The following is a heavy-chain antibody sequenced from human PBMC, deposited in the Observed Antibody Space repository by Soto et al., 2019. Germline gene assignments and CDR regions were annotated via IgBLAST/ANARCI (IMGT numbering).Heavy chain of an antibody. J-gene: IGHJ5*02. Sequence: QVQLVQSGAEVKKPGASVKVSCKASGYTFTSYGISWVRQAPGQGLEWMGGISAYNGNTNYAQKLQGRVTMTTDTSTSTAYMELRSLRSDDTAVYYCAREERRRFLEWSPPYNWFDPWGQGTLVTVSS. CDR1: GYTFTSYG. D-gene: IGHD3-3*01. V-gene: IGHV1-18*01. CDR3: AREERRRFLEWSPPYNWFDP. CDR2: ISAYNGNT.